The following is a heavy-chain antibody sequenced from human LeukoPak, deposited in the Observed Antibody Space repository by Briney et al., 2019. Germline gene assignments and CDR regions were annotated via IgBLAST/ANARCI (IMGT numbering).Heavy chain of an antibody. CDR2: IYPGDSNT. J-gene: IGHJ4*02. Sequence: GESLKISCEGSGYSFTTYWIGWVRQMPGKGLEWMGIIYPGDSNTRYSPSFQGQVTISADKSISTAYLQWSSLQASDTAMYYCARRRAVAGRYYFDYWGQGTLVTVSS. CDR3: ARRRAVAGRYYFDY. V-gene: IGHV5-51*01. D-gene: IGHD6-19*01. CDR1: GYSFTTYW.